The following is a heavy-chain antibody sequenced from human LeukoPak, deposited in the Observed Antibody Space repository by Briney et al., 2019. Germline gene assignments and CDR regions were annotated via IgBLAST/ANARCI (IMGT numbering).Heavy chain of an antibody. CDR2: ISAYNGNT. CDR3: ARVSYCSGGSCYLGRSYYFDY. D-gene: IGHD2-15*01. Sequence: ASVKVSCKASGYTFTSYGISWGRQAPGQGLEWMGWISAYNGNTNYAQKLQGRVTMTTDTSTSTAYMELRSLRSDDTAVYYCARVSYCSGGSCYLGRSYYFDYWGQGTLVTVSS. J-gene: IGHJ4*02. V-gene: IGHV1-18*01. CDR1: GYTFTSYG.